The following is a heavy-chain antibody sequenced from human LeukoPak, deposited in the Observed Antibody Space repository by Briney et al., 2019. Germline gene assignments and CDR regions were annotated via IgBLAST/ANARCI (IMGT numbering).Heavy chain of an antibody. J-gene: IGHJ4*02. D-gene: IGHD4-17*01. Sequence: SETLSLTCTVSGGSISSGGYYWSWIRQHPGKGLEWIGYIYYSGSTYYNPSLKSRVTISVDTSKNQFSLKLSSVTAADTAVYYCARAGPTVTTSHFAYWGQGTLVTVSS. CDR3: ARAGPTVTTSHFAY. V-gene: IGHV4-31*03. CDR1: GGSISSGGYY. CDR2: IYYSGST.